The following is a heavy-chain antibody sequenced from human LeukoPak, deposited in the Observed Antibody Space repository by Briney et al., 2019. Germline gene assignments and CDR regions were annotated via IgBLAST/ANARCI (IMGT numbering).Heavy chain of an antibody. CDR1: GFTFSSYA. V-gene: IGHV3-23*01. Sequence: PGGSLRLSCAASGFTFSSYAMSWVRQAPGKGLEWVSAISGSGGSTYYADSVKGRFTISRDNSKNTLYLQMNCLRAEDTAVYYCAKDPSSSWTVNWFDPWGQGTLVTVSS. D-gene: IGHD6-13*01. CDR3: AKDPSSSWTVNWFDP. CDR2: ISGSGGST. J-gene: IGHJ5*02.